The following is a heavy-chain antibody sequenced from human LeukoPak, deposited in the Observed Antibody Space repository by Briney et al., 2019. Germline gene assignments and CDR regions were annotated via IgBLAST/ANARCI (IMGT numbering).Heavy chain of an antibody. V-gene: IGHV1-8*01. D-gene: IGHD3-10*01. CDR3: AREGLLWFGESTIPLNYYYYYMDV. CDR2: INPNSGNT. J-gene: IGHJ6*03. Sequence: ASVKVSCKASGYTFTSYDINWVRQATGQGLEWMGWINPNSGNTGYAQKFQGRVTITRNTPISTAYMELSSLRSEDTAVYYCAREGLLWFGESTIPLNYYYYYMDVWGKGTTVTVSS. CDR1: GYTFTSYD.